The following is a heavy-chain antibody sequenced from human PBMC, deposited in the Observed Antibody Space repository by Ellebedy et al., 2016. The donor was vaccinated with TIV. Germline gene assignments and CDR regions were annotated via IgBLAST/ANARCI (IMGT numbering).Heavy chain of an antibody. CDR2: IIPIFGTA. D-gene: IGHD2-2*01. CDR3: ARGGVVVPAAIFRAFDI. V-gene: IGHV1-69*13. CDR1: GGTFSSYA. Sequence: SVKVSXXASGGTFSSYAISWVRQAPGQGLEWMGGIIPIFGTANYAQKFQGRVTITADESTSTAYMELSSLRSEDTAVYYCARGGVVVPAAIFRAFDIWGQGTMVTVSS. J-gene: IGHJ3*02.